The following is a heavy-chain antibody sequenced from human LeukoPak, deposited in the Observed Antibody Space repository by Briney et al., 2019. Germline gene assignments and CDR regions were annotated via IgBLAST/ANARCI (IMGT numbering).Heavy chain of an antibody. CDR3: AKDGVLLWFGELFYFDY. Sequence: GGSLRLSCAASGFTFSSYGMSWVRQAPGKGLEWVSAISGSGGSTYYADSVKGRSTISRDNSKNTLYLQMNSQRAEDTAVYYCAKDGVLLWFGELFYFDYWGQGTLVTVSS. D-gene: IGHD3-10*01. J-gene: IGHJ4*02. CDR1: GFTFSSYG. V-gene: IGHV3-23*01. CDR2: ISGSGGST.